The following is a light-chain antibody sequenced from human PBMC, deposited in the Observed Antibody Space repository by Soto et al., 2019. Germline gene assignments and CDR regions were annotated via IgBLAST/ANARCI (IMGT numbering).Light chain of an antibody. CDR3: QQYNNWPIT. J-gene: IGKJ5*01. CDR2: GAS. CDR1: QNIISN. V-gene: IGKV3-15*01. Sequence: IVMTQSPATLSLSPGERATLSWGASQNIISNLAWYQQKPGQSPRLLIYGASTRATGIPARFSGSGSGTEFTLTISSLKPEDLEVYYCQQYNNWPITFGQGTRLEIK.